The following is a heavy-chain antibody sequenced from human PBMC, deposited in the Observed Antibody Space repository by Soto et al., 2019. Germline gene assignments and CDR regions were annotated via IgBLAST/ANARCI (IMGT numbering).Heavy chain of an antibody. D-gene: IGHD2-15*01. V-gene: IGHV4-39*01. CDR3: ARRMVVAATPNYYYYGMDV. CDR1: GGSISSSSYY. Sequence: PSETLSLTCTVSGGSISSSSYYWGWIRQPPGKGLERIGSIYYSGSTYYNPSLKSRVTISVDTSKNQFSLKLSSVTAADTAVYYCARRMVVAATPNYYYYGMDVWGQGTTVTVSS. J-gene: IGHJ6*02. CDR2: IYYSGST.